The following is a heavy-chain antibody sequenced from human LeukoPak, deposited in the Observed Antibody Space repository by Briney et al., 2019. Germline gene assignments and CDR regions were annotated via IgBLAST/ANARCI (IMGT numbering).Heavy chain of an antibody. CDR1: GFTVSSNY. J-gene: IGHJ3*02. CDR2: IHSGGST. Sequence: SGGSLRLSCAASGFTVSSNYMSWVRQAPGKGLEWVSVIHSGGSTYYADSVKGRFTISRDTSRNTLYLQMNSLSAEDTAVYYCVSRSLGSRAAFDIWGQGTMVTVSS. V-gene: IGHV3-53*01. CDR3: VSRSLGSRAAFDI.